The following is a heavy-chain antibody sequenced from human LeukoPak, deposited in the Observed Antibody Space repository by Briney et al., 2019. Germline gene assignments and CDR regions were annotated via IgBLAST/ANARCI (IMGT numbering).Heavy chain of an antibody. V-gene: IGHV3-53*04. D-gene: IGHD4-17*01. J-gene: IGHJ4*02. CDR3: ARAGGTTLYFDY. CDR1: GFPYSSYW. Sequence: PGGSLRLSCAASGFPYSSYWMTWVRQAPGKGLEWVSVIYSGGSTYYADSVKGRFTISRHNSKNTLYLQMNSLRAEDTAVYYCARAGGTTLYFDYWGQGTLVTVSS. CDR2: IYSGGST.